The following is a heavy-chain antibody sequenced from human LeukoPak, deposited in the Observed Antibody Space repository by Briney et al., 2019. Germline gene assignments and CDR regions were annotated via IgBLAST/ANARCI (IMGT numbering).Heavy chain of an antibody. CDR1: GYTFTSYD. CDR2: MNPNSGNT. V-gene: IGHV1-8*01. Sequence: ASVKVSCKASGYTFTSYDINWVRQATGQGLEWMGWMNPNSGNTGYAQKFQGRVTMTRNTSISAAYMELSSLRSEDTAVYYCARGKWVATYYDFWSGYPPGGYYMDVWGKGTTVTVSS. J-gene: IGHJ6*03. D-gene: IGHD3-3*01. CDR3: ARGKWVATYYDFWSGYPPGGYYMDV.